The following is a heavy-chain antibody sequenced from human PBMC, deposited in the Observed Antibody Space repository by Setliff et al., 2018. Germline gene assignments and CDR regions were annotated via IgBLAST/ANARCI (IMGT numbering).Heavy chain of an antibody. CDR1: GFTFSTYR. Sequence: GGSLRLSCAASGFTFSTYRMHWFRQALGKGLEWVAVIWDDGGTKYHADSVKGRFTISRDNSKNTLYLQMNSLRPEDTAVYYCPRTCSGSGCYAGLESWGQGTPVTVSS. J-gene: IGHJ4*02. V-gene: IGHV3-33*08. CDR3: PRTCSGSGCYAGLES. CDR2: IWDDGGTK. D-gene: IGHD2-15*01.